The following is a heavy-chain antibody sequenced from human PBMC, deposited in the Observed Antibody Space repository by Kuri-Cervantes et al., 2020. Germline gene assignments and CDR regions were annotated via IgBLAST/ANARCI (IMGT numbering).Heavy chain of an antibody. Sequence: SVKVSCKASGGTFSSYTISWVRQAPGQGLEWMGGIIPIFGTANYAQKFQGRVTITADESTSTAYMELSSLRSEDTAVYYCARGDYYGSGSYTVGYWGQGTLVTVSS. CDR2: IIPIFGTA. D-gene: IGHD3-10*01. CDR3: ARGDYYGSGSYTVGY. V-gene: IGHV1-69*13. CDR1: GGTFSSYT. J-gene: IGHJ4*02.